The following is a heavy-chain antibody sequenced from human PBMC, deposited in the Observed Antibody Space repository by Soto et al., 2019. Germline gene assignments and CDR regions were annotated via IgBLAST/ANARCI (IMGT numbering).Heavy chain of an antibody. CDR2: MSYDGSNK. D-gene: IGHD2-2*01. Sequence: GGSLRLSCAASGFTFSSYAMSWARQAPGKGLEWVAVMSYDGSNKYYADSVKGRFTISRDNSKNTLCLQMNSLRAEDTAVYYCAKDRGVPAAMDYYYGMDVWGQGTTVTVSS. CDR1: GFTFSSYA. V-gene: IGHV3-30*18. J-gene: IGHJ6*02. CDR3: AKDRGVPAAMDYYYGMDV.